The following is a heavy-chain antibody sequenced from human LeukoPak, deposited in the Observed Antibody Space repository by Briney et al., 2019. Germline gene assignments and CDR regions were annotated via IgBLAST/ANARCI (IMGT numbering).Heavy chain of an antibody. J-gene: IGHJ4*02. CDR2: INWNSGSI. V-gene: IGHV3-9*01. CDR1: GFTFDDYA. D-gene: IGHD6-19*01. Sequence: GGSLRLSCAASGFTFDDYAMHWVRRAPGKGLEWVSGINWNSGSIGYADSVKGRFTISRDNAKNSLYLQMNSLRAEDTALYYCAKDMRAYSSGWYGGDYRGQGTLVTVSS. CDR3: AKDMRAYSSGWYGGDY.